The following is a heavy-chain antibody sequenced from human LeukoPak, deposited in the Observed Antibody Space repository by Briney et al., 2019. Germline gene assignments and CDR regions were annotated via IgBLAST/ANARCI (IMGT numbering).Heavy chain of an antibody. CDR2: IRYDGNNK. CDR3: AKDLGGTYYYYYYMDV. J-gene: IGHJ6*03. V-gene: IGHV3-30*02. Sequence: GGSLRLSCAASGFTFSSYGMHWVRQAPGKGLGWVAFIRYDGNNKYYADSVKGRFTISRDNSKNTLYLQMNSLRADDTAVYYCAKDLGGTYYYYYYMDVWGKGTTVTVSS. CDR1: GFTFSSYG. D-gene: IGHD1-26*01.